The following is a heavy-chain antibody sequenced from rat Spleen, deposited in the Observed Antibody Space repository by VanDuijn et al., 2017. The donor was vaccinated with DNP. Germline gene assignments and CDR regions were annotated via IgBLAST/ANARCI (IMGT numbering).Heavy chain of an antibody. CDR3: ARHGYTTDYYYFDY. D-gene: IGHD1-6*01. CDR2: ISYDGGGT. CDR1: GFTFSDYY. J-gene: IGHJ2*01. Sequence: EVQLVESGGGLVQPGRSLKLSCAASGFTFSDYYMTWVRQAPTKGLEWVAYISYDGGGTYYGDSVKGRFTISRDNAKNTLYLQMNSLRSEDMATYYCARHGYTTDYYYFDYWGQGVMVTVSS. V-gene: IGHV5-22*01.